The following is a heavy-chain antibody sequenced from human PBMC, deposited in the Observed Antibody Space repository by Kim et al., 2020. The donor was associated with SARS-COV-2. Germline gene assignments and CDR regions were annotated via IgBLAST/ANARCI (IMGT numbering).Heavy chain of an antibody. CDR2: ISGSGGST. D-gene: IGHD3-22*01. J-gene: IGHJ4*02. Sequence: GGSLRLSCAASGFTFSSYAMSWVRQAPGKGLEWVSAISGSGGSTYYADSVKGRFTISRDNSKNTLYLQMNSLRAEDTAVYYCAKVSSGYYYRGLDYWGQGTLVTVSS. V-gene: IGHV3-23*01. CDR1: GFTFSSYA. CDR3: AKVSSGYYYRGLDY.